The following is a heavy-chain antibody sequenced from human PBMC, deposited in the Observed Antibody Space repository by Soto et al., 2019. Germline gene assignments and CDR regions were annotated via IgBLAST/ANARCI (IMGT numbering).Heavy chain of an antibody. CDR1: GGSISSYY. D-gene: IGHD3-22*01. CDR3: ARNYYDSSGYYYRYYYYGMDV. Sequence: SETLSLTCNVSGGSISSYYWSWIRQPPGKGLEWIGYIYYSGSTNYNPSLKSRVTISVDTSKNQFSLKLSSVTAADTAVYYCARNYYDSSGYYYRYYYYGMDVWGQGTTVTVSS. J-gene: IGHJ6*02. V-gene: IGHV4-59*01. CDR2: IYYSGST.